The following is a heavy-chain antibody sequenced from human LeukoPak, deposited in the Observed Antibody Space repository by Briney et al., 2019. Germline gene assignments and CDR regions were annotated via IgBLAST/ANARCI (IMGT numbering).Heavy chain of an antibody. D-gene: IGHD1-14*01. Sequence: GGSLRLSCAASGFTFSSYGMHWVRQAPGKGLEWVAVIWYGGSNKYYADSVKGRFTISRDNSKNTLYLQMNSLRAEDTAVYYCAKDVSKPSPSHSNWFDPWGQGTLVTVSS. CDR2: IWYGGSNK. V-gene: IGHV3-33*06. CDR3: AKDVSKPSPSHSNWFDP. J-gene: IGHJ5*02. CDR1: GFTFSSYG.